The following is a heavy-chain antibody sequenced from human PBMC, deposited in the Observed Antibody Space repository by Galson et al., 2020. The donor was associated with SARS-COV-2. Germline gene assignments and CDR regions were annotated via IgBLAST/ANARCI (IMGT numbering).Heavy chain of an antibody. J-gene: IGHJ5*02. V-gene: IGHV4-4*07. Sequence: SETLSLTCTVSGDSLNNYYWSWIRQPAGKGLEWIGRIYTNGNTHYKPSLKRRVTMSVDTSKNQFSLNLTSVTAADTAVYYCTRGGDWVDLWGQGTLVTVSS. D-gene: IGHD2-21*01. CDR2: IYTNGNT. CDR1: GDSLNNYY. CDR3: TRGGDWVDL.